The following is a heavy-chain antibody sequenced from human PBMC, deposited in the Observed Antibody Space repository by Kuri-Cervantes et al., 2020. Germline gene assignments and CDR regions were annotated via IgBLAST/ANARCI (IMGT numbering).Heavy chain of an antibody. V-gene: IGHV4-4*07. CDR2: IYTSGST. CDR1: GGSISSYY. J-gene: IGHJ3*02. D-gene: IGHD3-22*01. Sequence: SETLSLTCTVSGGSISSYYWSWIRQPAGKGLEWIGRIYTSGSTNYNPSLKSRVTMSVDTSKNQFSLQLNSVTPEDTAVYYCARDQGSGYIWAHHAFDIWGQGTMVTVSS. CDR3: ARDQGSGYIWAHHAFDI.